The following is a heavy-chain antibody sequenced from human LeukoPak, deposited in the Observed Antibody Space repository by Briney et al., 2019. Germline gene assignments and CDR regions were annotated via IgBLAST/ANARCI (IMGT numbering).Heavy chain of an antibody. Sequence: GASVKVSCKASGYTFTSYYMHWVRHAPGQGLEWMGIINPSGGSTSYAQKFQGRVTMTRDTSTSTVYMELSSLRSEDTAVYYCARDGWCSSTSCDINYYYGMDVWGQGTTVTVSS. J-gene: IGHJ6*02. D-gene: IGHD2-2*02. CDR1: GYTFTSYY. V-gene: IGHV1-46*01. CDR2: INPSGGST. CDR3: ARDGWCSSTSCDINYYYGMDV.